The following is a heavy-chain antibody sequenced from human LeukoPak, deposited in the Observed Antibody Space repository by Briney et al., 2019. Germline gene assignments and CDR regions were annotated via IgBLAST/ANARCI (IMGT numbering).Heavy chain of an antibody. D-gene: IGHD6-19*01. V-gene: IGHV4-59*08. Sequence: SETLSLTCTVSGGSISSYYWSWIRQPPGKGLEWIGYIYYSGSTNYNPSLKSRVTISVDTSKNQFSLKLSSVTAADTAVYYCARAGIAVVGTPFDYWGQGTLVTVSS. CDR3: ARAGIAVVGTPFDY. CDR1: GGSISSYY. CDR2: IYYSGST. J-gene: IGHJ4*02.